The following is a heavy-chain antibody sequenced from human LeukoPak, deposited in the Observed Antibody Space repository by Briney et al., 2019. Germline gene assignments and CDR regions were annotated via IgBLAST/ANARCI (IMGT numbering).Heavy chain of an antibody. V-gene: IGHV3-23*01. J-gene: IGHJ4*02. Sequence: GGSLRLSCAASGFTFSSYAINWVCQAPRKGLEWVSGISNSGGSTYYADSVKGRFTISRDNSKNTLYLPMNGLRVEDTAVYYCAKSRTPVDGTPIDYWGQGTLVTVSS. CDR3: AKSRTPVDGTPIDY. CDR1: GFTFSSYA. CDR2: ISNSGGST. D-gene: IGHD6-19*01.